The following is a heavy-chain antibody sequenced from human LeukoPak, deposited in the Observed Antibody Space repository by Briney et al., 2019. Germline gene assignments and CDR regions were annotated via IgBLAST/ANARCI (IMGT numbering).Heavy chain of an antibody. D-gene: IGHD2-15*01. CDR1: GGSISPYY. CDR3: ARGLHLDY. Sequence: KPSETLSLTCTVSGGSISPYYWSWIRQPPGKGLEWIGYFFYSGSTNYNPSLKSRVIIAVDTSKNQISLKLSSVTAADTAVYYCARGLHLDYWGQGTLVTVSS. CDR2: FFYSGST. V-gene: IGHV4-59*01. J-gene: IGHJ4*02.